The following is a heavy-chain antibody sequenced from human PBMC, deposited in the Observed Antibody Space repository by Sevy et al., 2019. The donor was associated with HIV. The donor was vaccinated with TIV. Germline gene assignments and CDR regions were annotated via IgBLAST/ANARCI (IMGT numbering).Heavy chain of an antibody. CDR1: GFSFDDFA. J-gene: IGHJ5*02. CDR2: ISWDSGRM. Sequence: GGSLRLSCVASGFSFDDFAMHWVRQAPGKGLEWVSGISWDSGRMGYADSVKGRFTISRDNAKNSLYMEMNGLRVEDTALYYCVKDTYFDFWSGYNKWFDPWGQGSQVTVSS. V-gene: IGHV3-9*01. CDR3: VKDTYFDFWSGYNKWFDP. D-gene: IGHD3-3*01.